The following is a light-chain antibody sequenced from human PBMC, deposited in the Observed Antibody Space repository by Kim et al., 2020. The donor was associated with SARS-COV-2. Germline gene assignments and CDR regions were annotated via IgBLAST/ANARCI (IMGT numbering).Light chain of an antibody. CDR2: DFT. J-gene: IGLJ3*02. V-gene: IGLV2-14*03. CDR3: SSYTNSGTRV. Sequence: GQAITISCTGTSSDIGGFNYVSGYQQHPGKAPKLMIYDFTKRPSGVSIRFSGSKSGNTASLTISGLQAEDEADYYCSSYTNSGTRVFGGGTKVTVL. CDR1: SSDIGGFNY.